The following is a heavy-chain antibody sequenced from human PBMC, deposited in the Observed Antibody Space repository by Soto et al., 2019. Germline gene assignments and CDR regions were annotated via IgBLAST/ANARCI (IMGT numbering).Heavy chain of an antibody. CDR2: IIPILGIA. D-gene: IGHD6-13*01. CDR3: ARTKSAAAGYFQH. CDR1: GGTFSSYT. V-gene: IGHV1-69*02. J-gene: IGHJ1*01. Sequence: QVQLVQSGAEVQKPGSSVKVSCKASGGTFSSYTISWVRQAPGQGLEWMGRIIPILGIANYAQKFQGRVTITADKSTSTAYMELSSLRSEDTAVYYCARTKSAAAGYFQHWGQGTLVTVSS.